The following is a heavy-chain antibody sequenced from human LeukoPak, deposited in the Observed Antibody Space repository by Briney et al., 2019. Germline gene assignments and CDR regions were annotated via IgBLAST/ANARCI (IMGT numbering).Heavy chain of an antibody. V-gene: IGHV4-34*01. CDR3: ARGSIAAANSFDF. CDR1: GGSFSGYY. Sequence: SETLSLTCAVYGGSFSGYYWSWIRQPPGKGLEWIGEINHSGSTKYNPSLKSRVTISVDTSKNQFSLNLSSVTAADTAVYYCARGSIAAANSFDFWGQGTLVTVSS. J-gene: IGHJ4*02. CDR2: INHSGST. D-gene: IGHD6-13*01.